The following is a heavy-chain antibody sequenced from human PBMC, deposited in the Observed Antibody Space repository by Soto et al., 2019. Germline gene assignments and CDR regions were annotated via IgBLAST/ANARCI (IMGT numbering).Heavy chain of an antibody. Sequence: GGSLRLSCAASGFTFSSYSMNWVRQAPGKGLEWVSYISSSSSTIYYADSVKGRFTISRDNAKNSLYLQMNSLRDEDTAVYYCACQAAARFDAFDIWGQGTMVTVSS. V-gene: IGHV3-48*02. CDR2: ISSSSSTI. D-gene: IGHD6-13*01. CDR1: GFTFSSYS. CDR3: ACQAAARFDAFDI. J-gene: IGHJ3*02.